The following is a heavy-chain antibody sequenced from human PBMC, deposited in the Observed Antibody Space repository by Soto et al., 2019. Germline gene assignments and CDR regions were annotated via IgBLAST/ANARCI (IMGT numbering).Heavy chain of an antibody. J-gene: IGHJ6*02. CDR3: ARSQGSSTSLAIYYYYYYGMDV. D-gene: IGHD2-2*01. V-gene: IGHV1-69*01. CDR1: GGTFSSYA. CDR2: IIPIPGTA. Sequence: QVQLVQSGAEVKKPGSSVKVSCKASGGTFSSYAISWGRQAPGQGLEGMGGIIPIPGTANYAQKLQGRVTITADETTRTAYMELSSLRAEATAVYYCARSQGSSTSLAIYYYYYYGMDVWGQGTTVTVSS.